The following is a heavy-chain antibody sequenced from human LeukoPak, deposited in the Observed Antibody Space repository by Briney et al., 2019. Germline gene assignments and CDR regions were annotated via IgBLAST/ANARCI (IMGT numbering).Heavy chain of an antibody. J-gene: IGHJ6*02. D-gene: IGHD1-14*01. Sequence: SETLSLTCTVSGGSISSYYWSWIRQPPGKGLDWIGYIYYSGSTNYNPSLKSRVTISVDTSKNQFSLKLSSVTAADTAVYYCARTNLYYYYGMDVWGQGTTVTVSS. CDR1: GGSISSYY. CDR2: IYYSGST. CDR3: ARTNLYYYYGMDV. V-gene: IGHV4-59*01.